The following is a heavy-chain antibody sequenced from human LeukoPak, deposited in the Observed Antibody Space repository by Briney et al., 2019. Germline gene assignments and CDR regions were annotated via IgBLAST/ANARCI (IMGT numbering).Heavy chain of an antibody. Sequence: GGSLRLSCAASGFTFSSYAMSWVRQAPGRGLEWVSAISGSGGSTYYADSVKGRFTISRDNSKNTLYLQMNSLRAEDTAVYYCAKMAPYDFWSGYYFDYWGQGTLVTVSS. CDR1: GFTFSSYA. D-gene: IGHD3-3*01. CDR2: ISGSGGST. J-gene: IGHJ4*02. V-gene: IGHV3-23*01. CDR3: AKMAPYDFWSGYYFDY.